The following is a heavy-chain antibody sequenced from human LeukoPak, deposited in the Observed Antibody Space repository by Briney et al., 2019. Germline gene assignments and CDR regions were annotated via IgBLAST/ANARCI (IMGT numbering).Heavy chain of an antibody. V-gene: IGHV5-51*01. CDR1: GYSFTSYW. Sequence: KGGESLKISCRGSGYSFTSYWIDWVRQMPGKGLEWMGIIYPGDSDTRYSPSFQGQVTISADKSISTAYLQWSSLKASDTAMYYCASSQAYCSGGSCYSSEFDYWGQGTLVTVSS. CDR3: ASSQAYCSGGSCYSSEFDY. D-gene: IGHD2-15*01. CDR2: IYPGDSDT. J-gene: IGHJ4*02.